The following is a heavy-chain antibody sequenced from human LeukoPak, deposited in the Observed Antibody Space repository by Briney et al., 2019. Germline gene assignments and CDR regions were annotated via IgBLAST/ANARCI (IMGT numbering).Heavy chain of an antibody. CDR3: ANYGSSWNFDY. Sequence: GGSLRLSCTASGFTFSAYAMMWVRQAPGKGPEWVSAIRGGGGSAFYADSVKGRFTISRDNSKNTLYLQMNSLRAEDTAVYYCANYGSSWNFDYWGQGTLVTVSS. CDR1: GFTFSAYA. V-gene: IGHV3-23*01. D-gene: IGHD6-13*01. J-gene: IGHJ4*02. CDR2: IRGGGGSA.